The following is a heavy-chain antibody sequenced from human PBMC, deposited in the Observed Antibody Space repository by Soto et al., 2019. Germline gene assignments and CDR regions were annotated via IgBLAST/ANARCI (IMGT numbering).Heavy chain of an antibody. CDR1: GFAFSSYD. CDR2: ISGSGSST. D-gene: IGHD5-18*01. V-gene: IGHV3-23*01. Sequence: EVQLLESGGGLVQPGGSLRLSCVASGFAFSSYDMSWVRQAPGKGLEWVSAISGSGSSTYYADSVKGRFTISRDNPKNTLYLQMNSLRAEDTAVYYCANRDTSMVTRYYYGMDVWGQGTTVTVSS. CDR3: ANRDTSMVTRYYYGMDV. J-gene: IGHJ6*02.